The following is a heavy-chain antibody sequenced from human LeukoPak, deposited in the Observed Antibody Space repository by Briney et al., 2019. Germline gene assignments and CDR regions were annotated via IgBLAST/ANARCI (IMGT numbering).Heavy chain of an antibody. V-gene: IGHV1-69*05. CDR2: IIPIFGTA. J-gene: IGHJ4*02. CDR1: GGTFSSHA. D-gene: IGHD3-22*01. CDR3: ARGAPDYYDSSGPLNY. Sequence: SVKVSCKASGGTFSSHAISWVRQAPGQGLEWMGGIIPIFGTANYAQKFQGRVTITTDESTSTAYMELSSLRSEDTAVYYCARGAPDYYDSSGPLNYWGQGTLVTVSS.